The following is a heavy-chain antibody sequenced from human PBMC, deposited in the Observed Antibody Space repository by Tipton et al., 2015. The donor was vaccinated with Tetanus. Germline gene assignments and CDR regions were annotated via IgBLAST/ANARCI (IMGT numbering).Heavy chain of an antibody. CDR3: ARDDDNGDYNLDY. Sequence: SLRLSCAASGFTFSNYAMHWVRQAPGKGLEWVAVISYHGTKTYYADSVRDRFTISRDSSKNTLYLQVNSLRAEDTAVYYCARDDDNGDYNLDYWGQGTRVAVSP. CDR2: ISYHGTKT. CDR1: GFTFSNYA. D-gene: IGHD4-17*01. J-gene: IGHJ4*02. V-gene: IGHV3-30-3*01.